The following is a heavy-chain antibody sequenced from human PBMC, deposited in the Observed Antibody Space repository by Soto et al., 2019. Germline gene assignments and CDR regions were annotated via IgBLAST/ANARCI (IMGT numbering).Heavy chain of an antibody. J-gene: IGHJ5*02. CDR2: IYYSGST. Sequence: PSETLSLTCPVSGGSISSYYLSWIRQPPGKGLEWIGYIYYSGSTNYNPSLKSRVTISVDTSKNQFSLKLSSVTAADTAVYYCARDISDYYDSSGFPRPGWFDPWGQGTLVTVSS. CDR3: ARDISDYYDSSGFPRPGWFDP. D-gene: IGHD3-22*01. V-gene: IGHV4-59*01. CDR1: GGSISSYY.